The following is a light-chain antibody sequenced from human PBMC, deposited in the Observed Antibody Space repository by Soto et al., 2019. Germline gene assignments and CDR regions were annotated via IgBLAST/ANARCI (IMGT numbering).Light chain of an antibody. CDR3: QKYNGCPRT. CDR2: GAF. CDR1: QGISYH. Sequence: DLQMTQSPSSLSASAGDRVTITCRASQGISYHVAWYQQKPGQVPKLLIYGAFTLQPGVPSRFSGSGSGSDFTLTISSLQSEDCATYYCQKYNGCPRTFGQGTKVEFK. V-gene: IGKV1-27*01. J-gene: IGKJ1*01.